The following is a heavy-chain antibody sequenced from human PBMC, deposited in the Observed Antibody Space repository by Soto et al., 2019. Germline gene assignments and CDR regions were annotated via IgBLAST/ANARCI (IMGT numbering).Heavy chain of an antibody. D-gene: IGHD3-9*01. CDR2: ISYDGSNK. V-gene: IGHV3-30*03. CDR1: GFTYSDSG. CDR3: ARVLRYFDWLSPGAY. Sequence: QVQLVESGGGVVQPGRSLRLSCVASGFTYSDSGMHWVRQAAGKGLERVAVISYDGSNKYYADSVKGRFTISRDNSKNTLYLQMNSLRAEDTAVYYCARVLRYFDWLSPGAYWGQGTLVTVSS. J-gene: IGHJ4*02.